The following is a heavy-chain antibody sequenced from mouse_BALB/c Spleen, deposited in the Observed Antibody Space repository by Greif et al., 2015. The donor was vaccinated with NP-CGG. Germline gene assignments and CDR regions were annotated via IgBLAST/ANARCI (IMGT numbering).Heavy chain of an antibody. J-gene: IGHJ1*01. CDR1: GFNIKDTY. CDR3: ARGITGYWYFDV. V-gene: IGHV14-3*02. D-gene: IGHD2-4*01. CDR2: IDPANGNT. Sequence: EVKVVESGAELVKPGASVKLSCTASGFNIKDTYMHWVKQRPEQGLEWIGRIDPANGNTKYDPKFQGKATITADTSSNTAYLQLSSLTSEDTAVYYCARGITGYWYFDVWGAGTTVTVSS.